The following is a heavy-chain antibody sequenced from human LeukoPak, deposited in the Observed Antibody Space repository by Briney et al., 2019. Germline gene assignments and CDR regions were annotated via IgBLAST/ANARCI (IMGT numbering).Heavy chain of an antibody. CDR3: ARQSTPY. Sequence: PGGSLRLSCAASGFTFSGHYMTWVRQAPGKGLEWVANIKQDGSEKKYVDSVKGRFTISRDNAKNSLYLQMNSLRAEDTAVYYCARQSTPYWGQGTLVTVSS. CDR1: GFTFSGHY. D-gene: IGHD5/OR15-5a*01. J-gene: IGHJ4*02. V-gene: IGHV3-7*01. CDR2: IKQDGSEK.